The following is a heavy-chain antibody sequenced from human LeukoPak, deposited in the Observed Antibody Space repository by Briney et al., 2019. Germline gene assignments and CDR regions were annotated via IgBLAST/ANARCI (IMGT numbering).Heavy chain of an antibody. CDR3: ARRSGIAVAGAFDY. CDR2: VSGSGDST. CDR1: GFTFSNYA. J-gene: IGHJ4*02. D-gene: IGHD6-19*01. V-gene: IGHV3-23*01. Sequence: GGSLRLSCAASGFTFSNYAMRWVRQAPGKGLEWVSGVSGSGDSTYYADSVKGRFTISRDNSKNTLYLQMNSLRAEDTTVYYCARRSGIAVAGAFDYWGQGTLVTVSS.